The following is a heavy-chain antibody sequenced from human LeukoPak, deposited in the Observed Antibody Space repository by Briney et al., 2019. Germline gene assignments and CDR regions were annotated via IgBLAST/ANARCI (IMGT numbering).Heavy chain of an antibody. CDR1: GGSVSSRGYS. V-gene: IGHV4-39*01. CDR2: IHYTGST. CDR3: ARQFDN. Sequence: SETLSLPCIVSGGSVSSRGYSGAWIRQPPGEGLEWIGTIHYTGSTDYNPSLKSRVTISVDTSKNQFSLQMTSVTAADTAVYYCARQFDNWGQGTLVTVSS. J-gene: IGHJ4*02.